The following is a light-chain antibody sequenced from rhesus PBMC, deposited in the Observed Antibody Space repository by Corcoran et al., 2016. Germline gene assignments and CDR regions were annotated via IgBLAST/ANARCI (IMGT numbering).Light chain of an antibody. CDR1: ENVNNY. Sequence: DIQMTQSPSSLSASVGDRVTITCRTSENVNNYLNWYQQKPGKAPKLLIYNASPLQSGVPSRFRGSRSGTDYTFTISSLQSEDVASYYCQHDCGFPPFTFGPGTKLDIK. J-gene: IGKJ3*01. CDR2: NAS. V-gene: IGKV1-74*01. CDR3: QHDCGFPPFT.